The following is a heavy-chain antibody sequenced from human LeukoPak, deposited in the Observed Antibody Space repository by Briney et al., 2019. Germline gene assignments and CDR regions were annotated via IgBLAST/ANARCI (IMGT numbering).Heavy chain of an antibody. CDR3: ARDGLTIFGVVSDDAFDI. V-gene: IGHV4-61*02. Sequence: SETLSLTCTVSGGSISSGSYYWSWIRQPAGRGLEWIGRIYTSGSTNYNPSLKSRVTISVDTSKNQFSLKLSSVTAADTAVYYCARDGLTIFGVVSDDAFDIWGQGTMVTVSS. CDR2: IYTSGST. D-gene: IGHD3-3*01. J-gene: IGHJ3*02. CDR1: GGSISSGSYY.